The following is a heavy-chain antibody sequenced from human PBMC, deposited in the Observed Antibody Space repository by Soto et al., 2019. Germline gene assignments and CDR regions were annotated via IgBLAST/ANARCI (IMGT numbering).Heavy chain of an antibody. CDR1: GGSISSGGYY. CDR3: AREATVTTSGVDY. Sequence: QVQLQESGPGLVKPSQTLSLACTVSGGSISSGGYYWSWIRQHPGKGLEWIGYIYYSGSTNYNPSLKSRDTMSVDTSKNQFSLELRSVTAADTAVYYCAREATVTTSGVDYWGQGTLVTVSS. CDR2: IYYSGST. J-gene: IGHJ4*02. D-gene: IGHD4-17*01. V-gene: IGHV4-31*03.